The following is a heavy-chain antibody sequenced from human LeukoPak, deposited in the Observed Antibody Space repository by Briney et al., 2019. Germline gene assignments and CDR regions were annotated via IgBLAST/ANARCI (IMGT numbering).Heavy chain of an antibody. J-gene: IGHJ4*01. V-gene: IGHV3-30-3*01. CDR3: TRDPLSSGWSFDY. Sequence: GGSLRLSCAASGFTFSTYAMHWVRQAPGKGLEWVAVISYDGTNKEYADSVKGRFTISRDNSKNTVDLRMNSLRAEDTAVYYCTRDPLSSGWSFDYWGQGTLVTVSS. CDR1: GFTFSTYA. D-gene: IGHD6-19*01. CDR2: ISYDGTNK.